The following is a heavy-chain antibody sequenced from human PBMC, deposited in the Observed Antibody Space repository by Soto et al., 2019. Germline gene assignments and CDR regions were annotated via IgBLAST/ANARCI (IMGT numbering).Heavy chain of an antibody. J-gene: IGHJ4*02. CDR3: ARYCSGCSCFGDY. CDR2: ISGSSSPI. V-gene: IGHV3-48*02. D-gene: IGHD2-15*01. CDR1: GFTFSSYA. Sequence: EVQLLESGGGLVQPGGSLRLSCAASGFTFSSYAMSWVRQAPGKGLEWVSAISGSSSPIYYADSVKGRFTISRDNAKNSLYLQMNSLRDEDTAVYYCARYCSGCSCFGDYWGQGTLVTVSS.